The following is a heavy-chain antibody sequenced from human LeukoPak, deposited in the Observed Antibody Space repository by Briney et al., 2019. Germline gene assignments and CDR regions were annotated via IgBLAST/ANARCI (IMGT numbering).Heavy chain of an antibody. V-gene: IGHV3-21*01. D-gene: IGHD3-22*01. CDR1: GFTFNTYT. CDR2: IGRTSVDK. J-gene: IGHJ4*02. CDR3: VGGDSREL. Sequence: GSLRLSCAGSGFTFNTYTMNWVRQAPGKGLEWISSIGRTSVDKYYAASVRGRFTISRDNSKNSLYVEMSSLRAEDTAVYYCVGGDSRELWGQGTLVTVSS.